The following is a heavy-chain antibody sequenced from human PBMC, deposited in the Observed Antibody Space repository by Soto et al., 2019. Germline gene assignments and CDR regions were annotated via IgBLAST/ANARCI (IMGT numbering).Heavy chain of an antibody. Sequence: PGESLKISCXGSGYTFGSFWINWVRQVPGKGLEWMGKTDPSDSYTNYNPSFQGHVTLSADKSSNTAYLQWSSLKASDTAIYYCARPRTYASSSGAFDIWGQGTMVTVSS. CDR1: GYTFGSFW. D-gene: IGHD6-6*01. CDR3: ARPRTYASSSGAFDI. CDR2: TDPSDSYT. V-gene: IGHV5-10-1*01. J-gene: IGHJ3*02.